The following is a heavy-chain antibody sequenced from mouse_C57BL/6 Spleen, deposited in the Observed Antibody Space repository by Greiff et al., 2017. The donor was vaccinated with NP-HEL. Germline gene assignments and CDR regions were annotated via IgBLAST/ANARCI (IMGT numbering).Heavy chain of an antibody. CDR1: GFTFSSYA. CDR3: ARDHMITTGRGYAMDY. Sequence: DVHLVESGGGLVKPGGSLKLSCAASGFTFSSYAMSWVRQTPEKRLEWVATISDGGSYTYYPDNVKGRFTISRDNAKNNLYLQMSHLKSEDTAMYYCARDHMITTGRGYAMDYWGQGTSVTVSS. J-gene: IGHJ4*01. V-gene: IGHV5-4*01. D-gene: IGHD2-4*01. CDR2: ISDGGSYT.